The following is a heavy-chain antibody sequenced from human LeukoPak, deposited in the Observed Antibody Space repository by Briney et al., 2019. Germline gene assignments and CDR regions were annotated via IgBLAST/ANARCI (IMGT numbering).Heavy chain of an antibody. D-gene: IGHD5-18*01. V-gene: IGHV4-34*01. CDR2: INHSGNT. CDR1: GGSFSDYY. Sequence: SETLSLTCAVYGGSFSDYYWSWIRQPPGKGLEWIGEINHSGNTIYNPSLKSRVTISVDPSKNQFSLRLSSVTAADTTVYYCARGLRRYSKAVPFDYWGQGSLFTLS. CDR3: ARGLRRYSKAVPFDY. J-gene: IGHJ4*02.